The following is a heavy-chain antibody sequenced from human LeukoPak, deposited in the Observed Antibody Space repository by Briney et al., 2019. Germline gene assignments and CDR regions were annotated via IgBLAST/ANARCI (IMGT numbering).Heavy chain of an antibody. CDR3: ARVGVARGFDY. CDR1: GGSISSSSYY. D-gene: IGHD3-10*01. J-gene: IGHJ4*02. Sequence: SETLSLTCTVSGGSISSSSYYWGWIRQPPGKGLEWIGSIYYSGSTYYNPSLKSRVTISVDTSKNQFSLKLSSVTAADTAVYYCARVGVARGFDYWGQGTLVTVSS. V-gene: IGHV4-39*07. CDR2: IYYSGST.